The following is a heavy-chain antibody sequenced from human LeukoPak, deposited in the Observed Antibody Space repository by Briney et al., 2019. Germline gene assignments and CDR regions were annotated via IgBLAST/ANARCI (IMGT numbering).Heavy chain of an antibody. V-gene: IGHV1-69*06. CDR2: IIPIFGTA. J-gene: IGHJ5*02. CDR1: GYTFTSYA. CDR3: ARGGSGSGNYYHPVSGGYWFDP. Sequence: ASVKVSCKASGYTFTSYAMNWVRQAPGQGLEWMGGIIPIFGTANYAQKFQGRVTITADKSTSTTYMELSSLRSEDTAVYYCARGGSGSGNYYHPVSGGYWFDPWGQGTLVTVSS. D-gene: IGHD3-10*01.